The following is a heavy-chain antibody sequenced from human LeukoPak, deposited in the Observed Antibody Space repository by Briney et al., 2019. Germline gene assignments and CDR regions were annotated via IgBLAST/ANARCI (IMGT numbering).Heavy chain of an antibody. Sequence: SVKVSCKASGGTFSSYAISWVRQAPGQGLEWMGGIIPIFGTANSAQKFQGRVTITADESTSTAYMELSSLRSKDTAVYYCARVSNMITFGGVIVPGGYFEDWGQGTLVTVSS. CDR3: ARVSNMITFGGVIVPGGYFED. CDR2: IIPIFGTA. J-gene: IGHJ4*02. CDR1: GGTFSSYA. D-gene: IGHD3-16*02. V-gene: IGHV1-69*13.